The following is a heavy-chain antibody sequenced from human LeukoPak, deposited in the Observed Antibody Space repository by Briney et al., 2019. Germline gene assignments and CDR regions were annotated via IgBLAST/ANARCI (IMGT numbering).Heavy chain of an antibody. V-gene: IGHV3-73*01. CDR1: GFTFSSYG. J-gene: IGHJ4*02. CDR2: IRSKVNSYAT. CDR3: AKQSMGIDY. D-gene: IGHD5-24*01. Sequence: GGSLRLSCAASGFTFSSYGMSWGRQASGKGLEWVGRIRSKVNSYATAYAASVKGRFTISRDDSKNTAYLQMDSLRAEDTAVYYCAKQSMGIDYWGQGTLVTVSS.